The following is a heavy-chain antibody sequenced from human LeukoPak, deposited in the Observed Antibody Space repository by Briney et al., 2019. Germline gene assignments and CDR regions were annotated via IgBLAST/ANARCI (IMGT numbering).Heavy chain of an antibody. CDR3: VAAAGYYFDY. D-gene: IGHD6-25*01. Sequence: GSLRLSCAASGSTFITYSMNWVRQAPGKGLEWVSSIDSTSTYIFYADSLKGRVTISRDNAKNSLILHMNSLRAEDTAVYYCVAAAGYYFDYWGQGTLVTVSS. CDR1: GSTFITYS. J-gene: IGHJ4*02. CDR2: IDSTSTYI. V-gene: IGHV3-21*01.